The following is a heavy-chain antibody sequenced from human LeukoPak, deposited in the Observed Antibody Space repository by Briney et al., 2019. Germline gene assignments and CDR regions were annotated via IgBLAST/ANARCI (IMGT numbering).Heavy chain of an antibody. CDR2: INHSGST. J-gene: IGHJ6*03. Sequence: SETLSLTCAVYGGSFSGYYWSWIRQPPGKGLEWIGEINHSGSTNYNPSLKSRVTISVDTSKNQFSLKLSSVTAADTAVYYCARGYCSSTSCPTHYYYMDVCGKGTTVTVSS. CDR3: ARGYCSSTSCPTHYYYMDV. CDR1: GGSFSGYY. D-gene: IGHD2-2*01. V-gene: IGHV4-34*01.